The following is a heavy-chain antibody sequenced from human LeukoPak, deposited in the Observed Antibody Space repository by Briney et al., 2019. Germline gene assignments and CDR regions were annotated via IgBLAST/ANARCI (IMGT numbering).Heavy chain of an antibody. CDR3: ARIGAPFDY. D-gene: IGHD4-17*01. J-gene: IGHJ4*02. V-gene: IGHV4-61*02. CDR1: GGSISSGSYY. Sequence: TSETLSLTCTVSGGSISSGSYYWSWIRQPAGKGLEWIGRIYTSGSTNYNPSLKSRVTMSVDTSKNQFSLKLSSETAADTAVYYCARIGAPFDYWGQGTLVTVSS. CDR2: IYTSGST.